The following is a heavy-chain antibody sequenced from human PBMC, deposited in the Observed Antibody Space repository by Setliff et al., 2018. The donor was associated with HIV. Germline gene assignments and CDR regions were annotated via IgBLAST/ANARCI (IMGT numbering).Heavy chain of an antibody. Sequence: PGGSLRLSCAASGFTFSSYSTNWVRQAPGKGLEWVSSMSSRSPYIYYADSVKGRFIISRDNAKNSLILQMNSLTVEDTAVYYCARSGFSGPADALDVWGQGTMVTVSS. CDR1: GFTFSSYS. D-gene: IGHD1-26*01. V-gene: IGHV3-21*01. CDR2: MSSRSPYI. CDR3: ARSGFSGPADALDV. J-gene: IGHJ3*01.